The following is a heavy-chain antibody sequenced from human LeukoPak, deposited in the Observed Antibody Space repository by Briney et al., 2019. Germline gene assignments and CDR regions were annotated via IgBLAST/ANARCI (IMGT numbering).Heavy chain of an antibody. CDR1: GGSISSHF. CDR2: IYYSGST. V-gene: IGHV4-59*11. Sequence: SETLSLTCTVSGGSISSHFWTWIRQPPGKGLEWIGYIYYSGSTNYNPSLKSRVTISVDTSKNQFSLKLSSVTAADTAVYYCARAPGTGTTGDYWGQGTLVTVSS. J-gene: IGHJ4*02. CDR3: ARAPGTGTTGDY. D-gene: IGHD1-1*01.